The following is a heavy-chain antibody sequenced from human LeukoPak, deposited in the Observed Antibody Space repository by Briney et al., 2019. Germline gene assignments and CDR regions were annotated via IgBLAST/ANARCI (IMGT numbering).Heavy chain of an antibody. V-gene: IGHV3-48*02. D-gene: IGHD3-10*01. J-gene: IGHJ4*02. CDR1: GFTSSRYS. CDR3: ARAQTYYGSGSYLY. CDR2: ISSSSSTV. Sequence: GGSLRLSCAASGFTSSRYSMNWVRQAPGKGLEWVSYISSSSSTVYYADSLKGRFTISRDNAKNSPYLQMNSLRDEDTAVYYCARAQTYYGSGSYLYWGQGTLVTVSS.